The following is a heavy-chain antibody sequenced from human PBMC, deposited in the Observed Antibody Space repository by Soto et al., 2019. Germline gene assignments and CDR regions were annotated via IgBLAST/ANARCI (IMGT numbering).Heavy chain of an antibody. CDR3: AKDLGFCSGGSCYSEGYFDY. D-gene: IGHD2-15*01. CDR2: VSYDGSNK. V-gene: IGHV3-30*18. J-gene: IGHJ4*02. CDR1: GFTFSTYG. Sequence: GGSLRLSCAASGFTFSTYGMHWVRQAPGKGLEWVALVSYDGSNKNYADSVKGRFAISRDNSKNTLYLQMNMLRTGDTAVYYCAKDLGFCSGGSCYSEGYFDYWGQGA.